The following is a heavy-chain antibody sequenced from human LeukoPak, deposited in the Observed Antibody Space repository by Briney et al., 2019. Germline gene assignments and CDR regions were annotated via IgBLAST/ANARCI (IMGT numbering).Heavy chain of an antibody. J-gene: IGHJ4*02. CDR2: INPNSGGT. D-gene: IGHD5-24*01. V-gene: IGHV1-2*02. CDR3: ARDEEDGYNSLFDY. Sequence: ASVKVSCKASGYTFTSYYMHWVRQAPGQGLEWMGWINPNSGGTNYAQKFQGRVTMTRDTSISTAYMELSRLRSDDTAVYYCARDEEDGYNSLFDYWGQGTLVTVSS. CDR1: GYTFTSYY.